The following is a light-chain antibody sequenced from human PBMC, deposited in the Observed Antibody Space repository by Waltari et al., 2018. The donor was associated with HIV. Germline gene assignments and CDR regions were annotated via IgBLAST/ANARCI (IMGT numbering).Light chain of an antibody. CDR1: TSNIGKTH. CDR3: GTWDSSVSAGV. Sequence: QSVLTQPPSVSAAPGQRVTISCSGSTSNIGKTHVPWYQQIPETAPKLIIYDNNKRPSGIPDRFSGSKSGTSATLAITGLQTGDEADYYCGTWDSSVSAGVFGGGTKLTVL. CDR2: DNN. V-gene: IGLV1-51*01. J-gene: IGLJ3*02.